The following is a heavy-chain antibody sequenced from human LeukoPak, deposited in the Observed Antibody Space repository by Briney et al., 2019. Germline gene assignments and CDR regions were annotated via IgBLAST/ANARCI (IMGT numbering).Heavy chain of an antibody. D-gene: IGHD6-13*01. CDR3: AKVTQQLARGDY. V-gene: IGHV3-23*01. CDR1: GFTFSSYA. J-gene: IGHJ4*02. Sequence: PGGSLRLSCAASGFTFSSYAMSWVRQAPGKGLEWVSAISGGGAGTYYADSVKGRFTISRDNFKNTLYLQMDSLTAEDTAVYYCAKVTQQLARGDYWGQGTLVTASS. CDR2: ISGGGAGT.